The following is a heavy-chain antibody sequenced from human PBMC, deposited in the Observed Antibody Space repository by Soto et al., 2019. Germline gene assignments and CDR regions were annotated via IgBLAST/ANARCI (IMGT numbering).Heavy chain of an antibody. J-gene: IGHJ4*02. CDR1: GFTFSKYY. CDR3: ARGYSGYENFDN. D-gene: IGHD5-12*01. V-gene: IGHV1-46*03. Sequence: GASVKVSCKASGFTFSKYYMHWVRQAPGQGLEWMGMINPSGDSTSYAQKFQGRVTVTKDTSTTTVNLELSSLRSEDTAVYFCARGYSGYENFDNWGQGTLVTVPQ. CDR2: INPSGDST.